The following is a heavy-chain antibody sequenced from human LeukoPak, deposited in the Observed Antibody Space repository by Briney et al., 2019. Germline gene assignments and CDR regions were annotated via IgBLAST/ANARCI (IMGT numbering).Heavy chain of an antibody. V-gene: IGHV4-39*07. CDR3: ANRYFDWLSNTAHFDY. CDR1: GGSISSSSYY. CDR2: IYYSGST. Sequence: PSETLSLTCTVSGGSISSSSYYWGWIRQPPGKGLEWIGSIYYSGSTYYNPSLKSRVTISVDTSKNQFSLKLSSVTAADTAVYYCANRYFDWLSNTAHFDYWGQGTLVTVSS. D-gene: IGHD3-9*01. J-gene: IGHJ4*02.